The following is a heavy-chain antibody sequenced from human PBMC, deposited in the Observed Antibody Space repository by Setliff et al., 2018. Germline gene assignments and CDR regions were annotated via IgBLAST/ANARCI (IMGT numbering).Heavy chain of an antibody. CDR3: AKRGHFSSSDGLSFDF. Sequence: PGGSLRLSCAASGFTFDVYDLNWVRQAPGKGLEWVSSINWNGDRTGYADSVKGRFTISRDNAKNSLYLQMNRLRAEDKAVYYCAKRGHFSSSDGLSFDFWGQGTQVTVSS. J-gene: IGHJ4*02. V-gene: IGHV3-20*04. D-gene: IGHD2-2*01. CDR1: GFTFDVYD. CDR2: INWNGDRT.